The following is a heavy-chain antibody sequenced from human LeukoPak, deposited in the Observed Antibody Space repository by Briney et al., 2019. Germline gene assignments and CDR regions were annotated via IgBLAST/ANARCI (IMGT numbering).Heavy chain of an antibody. CDR3: TAPGFGELFVGY. Sequence: GGSLRLSCAASGFTFSSYAMHWVRQAPGKGLEWVAVISYDGSNKYYADSVKGRFTISRDNSKNTLYLQMNSLRAEDTAVYYCTAPGFGELFVGYWGQGTLVTVSS. CDR2: ISYDGSNK. J-gene: IGHJ4*02. CDR1: GFTFSSYA. D-gene: IGHD3-10*01. V-gene: IGHV3-30-3*01.